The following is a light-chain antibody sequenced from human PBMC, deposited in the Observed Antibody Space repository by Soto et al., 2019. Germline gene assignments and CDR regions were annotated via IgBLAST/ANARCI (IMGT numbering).Light chain of an antibody. CDR2: WAS. CDR3: QQYYSNPRT. Sequence: DIVMTQSPDSLSVSLGERATINCKSSQSVLYSSNNKNYLAWYQQKPGQPPKLLIYWASTRESGVPDRFSGSGSGTDFTLTISSLQAEDVAVYYCQQYYSNPRTFGQGTKVE. V-gene: IGKV4-1*01. J-gene: IGKJ1*01. CDR1: QSVLYSSNNKNY.